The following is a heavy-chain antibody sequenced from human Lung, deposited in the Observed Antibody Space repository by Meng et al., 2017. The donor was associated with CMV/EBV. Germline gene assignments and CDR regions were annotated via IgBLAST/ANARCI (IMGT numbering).Heavy chain of an antibody. CDR2: IYHSGST. CDR1: SSSNG. V-gene: IGHV4-4*02. J-gene: IGHJ4*02. D-gene: IGHD3-22*01. CDR3: ASEGEYYYDSSGYYGYFDY. Sequence: SSSNGWSWVRQPPGKGLEWIGEIYHSGSTNYNPSLKSRVTISVDKSKNQFSLKLSSVTAADTAVYYCASEGEYYYDSSGYYGYFDYWGQGTLVTVSS.